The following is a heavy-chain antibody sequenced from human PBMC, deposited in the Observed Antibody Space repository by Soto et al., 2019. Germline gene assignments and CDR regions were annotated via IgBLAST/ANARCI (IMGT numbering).Heavy chain of an antibody. CDR1: GGSISSGGYY. D-gene: IGHD3-10*01. CDR3: ARVKCAPACESFRSELLWFGERTTLPFDY. CDR2: IYYSGST. V-gene: IGHV4-31*03. J-gene: IGHJ4*02. Sequence: SETLSLTCTVSGGSISSGGYYWSWIRQHPGKGLEWIGYIYYSGSTYYNPSLKSRVTISVDTSKNQFSLKLSSVTAADTAVYYCARVKCAPACESFRSELLWFGERTTLPFDYWGQGTLVTVSS.